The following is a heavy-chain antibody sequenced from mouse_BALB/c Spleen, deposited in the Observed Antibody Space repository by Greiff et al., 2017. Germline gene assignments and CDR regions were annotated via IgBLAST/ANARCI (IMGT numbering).Heavy chain of an antibody. D-gene: IGHD1-1*01. V-gene: IGHV1S34*01. CDR1: GYSFTGYY. CDR2: ISCYNGAT. Sequence: LVKTGASVKISCKASGYSFTGYYMHWVKQSHGKSLEWIGYISCYNGATSYNQKFKGKATFTVDTSSSTAYMQFNSLTSEDSAVYDCERDYYGSSYYYAMDYWGQGTSVTVSS. J-gene: IGHJ4*01. CDR3: ERDYYGSSYYYAMDY.